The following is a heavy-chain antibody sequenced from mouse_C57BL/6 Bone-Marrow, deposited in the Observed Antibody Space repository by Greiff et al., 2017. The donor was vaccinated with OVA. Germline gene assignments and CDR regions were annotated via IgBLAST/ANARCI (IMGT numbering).Heavy chain of an antibody. V-gene: IGHV1-69*01. D-gene: IGHD2-14*01. CDR3: ARERGILHRVMDY. CDR1: GYTFTSYW. Sequence: QVQLQQSGAELVMPGASVKLSCKASGYTFTSYWMHWVKQRPGQGLEWIGEIDPSDSYTNYNQKFKGKSTLTVDKSSSTAYMQLSSLTYEDSAVYYCARERGILHRVMDYWGQGTSVTVSS. CDR2: IDPSDSYT. J-gene: IGHJ4*01.